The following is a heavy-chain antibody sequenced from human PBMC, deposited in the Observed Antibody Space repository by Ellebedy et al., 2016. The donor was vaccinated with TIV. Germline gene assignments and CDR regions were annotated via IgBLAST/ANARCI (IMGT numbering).Heavy chain of an antibody. D-gene: IGHD5-18*01. CDR2: ISYDGSNK. Sequence: GASLKISCAASGFTFSRSGMHWVRQAPGKGLEWLAVISYDGSNKYYADSVKGRFIISRDNYKNTLYLQINSLRAEETAVYYCARDPYNYGYFDYWGQGTLVTVSS. CDR3: ARDPYNYGYFDY. J-gene: IGHJ4*02. V-gene: IGHV3-30*03. CDR1: GFTFSRSG.